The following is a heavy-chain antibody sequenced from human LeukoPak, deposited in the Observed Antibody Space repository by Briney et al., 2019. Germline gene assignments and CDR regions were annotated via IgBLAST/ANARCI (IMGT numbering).Heavy chain of an antibody. CDR1: GGSFSGYY. CDR3: ARRRNVDTAMVTFLYAYFDY. CDR2: INHSGST. D-gene: IGHD5-18*01. Sequence: PSETLSLTCAVYGGSFSGYYWSWIRQPPGKGLEWIGEINHSGSTNYNPSLKSRVTISVDTSKNQFSLKPSSVTAADTAVYYCARRRNVDTAMVTFLYAYFDYWGQGTLVTVSS. V-gene: IGHV4-34*01. J-gene: IGHJ4*02.